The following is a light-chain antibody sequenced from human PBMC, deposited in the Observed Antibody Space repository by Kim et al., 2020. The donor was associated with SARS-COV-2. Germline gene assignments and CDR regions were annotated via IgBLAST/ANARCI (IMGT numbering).Light chain of an antibody. CDR3: QQAYTFPYT. Sequence: SASVGDRVTVTCRASQDISFWLAWYQQKPGKAPELLIFPVATLQSGVPSRFSASGSGTDFSLTISSLQPEDFATYYCQQAYTFPYTFGQGTKLEI. V-gene: IGKV1D-12*01. CDR2: PVA. CDR1: QDISFW. J-gene: IGKJ2*01.